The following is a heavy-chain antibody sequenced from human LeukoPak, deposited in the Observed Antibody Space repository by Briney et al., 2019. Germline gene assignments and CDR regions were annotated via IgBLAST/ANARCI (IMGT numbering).Heavy chain of an antibody. J-gene: IGHJ4*02. CDR1: GFTFGDHA. CDR3: ARGPIQLWIHNAMDV. V-gene: IGHV3-49*04. Sequence: GGSLRLSCTGSGFTFGDHAMSWVRQAPGKGLEWVGFIRSKAYRGTIEYAASVKGRFTISRDDSASIAYLQMNSLKIEDTAVYYCARGPIQLWIHNAMDVWGQGTLVTVSS. CDR2: IRSKAYRGTI. D-gene: IGHD1-1*01.